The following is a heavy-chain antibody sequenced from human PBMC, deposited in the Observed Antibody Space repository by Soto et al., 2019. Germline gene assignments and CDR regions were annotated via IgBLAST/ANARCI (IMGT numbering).Heavy chain of an antibody. Sequence: SETLSHTCNVSGVYISTIRSCWVWIRQPPGKGLEWLANIYYSGSTNYNPSLTSRVTISVDTSKNQFSLKLSSVTAADTAVYYCARMYRVNDYSNLFWFDPWGQGTLVTVSS. CDR3: ARMYRVNDYSNLFWFDP. CDR1: GVYISTIRSC. CDR2: IYYSGST. J-gene: IGHJ5*02. D-gene: IGHD4-4*01. V-gene: IGHV4-39*01.